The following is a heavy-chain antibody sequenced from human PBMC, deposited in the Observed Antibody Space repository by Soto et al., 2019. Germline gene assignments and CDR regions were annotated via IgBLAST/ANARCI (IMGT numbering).Heavy chain of an antibody. D-gene: IGHD6-6*01. CDR2: IRPSGDRT. CDR3: AKNRGPLVHYYYCIDV. V-gene: IGHV3-23*01. J-gene: IGHJ6*02. Sequence: LRLSRVAPGFTLASYPLAWVRQGPWRGLESVSTIRPSGDRTYYADSVKGRFTISRDNSNNSIHLQMNSLRAEDTAVYYCAKNRGPLVHYYYCIDVWGQGTTVTVSS. CDR1: GFTLASYP.